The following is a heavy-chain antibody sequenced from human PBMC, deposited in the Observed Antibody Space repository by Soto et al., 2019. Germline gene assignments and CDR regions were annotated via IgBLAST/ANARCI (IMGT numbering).Heavy chain of an antibody. CDR3: AREYCDSSRCYGVDY. D-gene: IGHD2-2*01. CDR2: ISANNGNR. CDR1: GYTFASYG. Sequence: ASVKVSCKASGYTFASYGISWVRQAPGQVLEWMGWISANNGNRKYEQKLQGRVTMTTDTSTRTAYMELRSLRSDDTAVYYCAREYCDSSRCYGVDYWGQGTLVTVSS. J-gene: IGHJ4*02. V-gene: IGHV1-18*01.